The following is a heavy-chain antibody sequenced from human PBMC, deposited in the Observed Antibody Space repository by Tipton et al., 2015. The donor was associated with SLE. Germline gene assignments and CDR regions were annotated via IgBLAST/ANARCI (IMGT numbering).Heavy chain of an antibody. CDR2: INHSGST. CDR3: ARVRVRYSSGWTYYFDY. Sequence: TLSLTCAVYGGSFSGYYWSWIRQPPGKGLGWIGEINHSGSTNYNPSLKSRVTISVDTSKNQFSLKLSSVTAADTAVYYCARVRVRYSSGWTYYFDYWGQGTLVTVSS. J-gene: IGHJ4*02. V-gene: IGHV4-34*01. CDR1: GGSFSGYY. D-gene: IGHD6-19*01.